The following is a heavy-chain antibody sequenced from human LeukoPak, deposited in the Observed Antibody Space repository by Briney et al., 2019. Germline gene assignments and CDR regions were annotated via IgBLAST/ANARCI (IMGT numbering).Heavy chain of an antibody. J-gene: IGHJ5*02. Sequence: GESLKISCKGTGYSFTSYWIGWVRQMPGKGLEWMGIIYPGDSDTRYSPSFQGQVTISADKSISTAYLQWSSLKASDTAMYYCARCSSYYNMRSYSPPEGWFVPWGHGTLVTVYS. CDR1: GYSFTSYW. CDR2: IYPGDSDT. CDR3: ARCSSYYNMRSYSPPEGWFVP. V-gene: IGHV5-51*01. D-gene: IGHD3-10*01.